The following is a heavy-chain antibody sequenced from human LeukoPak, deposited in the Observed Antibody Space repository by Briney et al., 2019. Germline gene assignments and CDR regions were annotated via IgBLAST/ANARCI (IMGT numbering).Heavy chain of an antibody. J-gene: IGHJ5*02. Sequence: SETLSLTCPVSGGSISNYYWSWIRQPPGKGLEWIGYIYYIGTTNYNPSLKGRPTTSVDTSKNQFSLKLSSVNAADTGVYYCARYEYSSSFWFDPWGQGTLVTVSS. D-gene: IGHD6-6*01. V-gene: IGHV4-59*08. CDR3: ARYEYSSSFWFDP. CDR2: IYYIGTT. CDR1: GGSISNYY.